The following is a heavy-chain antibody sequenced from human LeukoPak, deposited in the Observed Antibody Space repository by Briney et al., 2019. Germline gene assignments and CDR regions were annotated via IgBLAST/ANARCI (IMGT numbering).Heavy chain of an antibody. CDR1: GSTFSSYN. D-gene: IGHD3-22*01. CDR3: ASEATYYDSSGYSDY. J-gene: IGHJ4*02. Sequence: PGGSLRLSCAASGSTFSSYNMNWVRQAPGKGLEWVSSISSSSSYIYYADSVNGRFTISRDNAKNSLYLQMNSLRAEDTAVYYCASEATYYDSSGYSDYWGQGTLVTVSS. CDR2: ISSSSSYI. V-gene: IGHV3-21*01.